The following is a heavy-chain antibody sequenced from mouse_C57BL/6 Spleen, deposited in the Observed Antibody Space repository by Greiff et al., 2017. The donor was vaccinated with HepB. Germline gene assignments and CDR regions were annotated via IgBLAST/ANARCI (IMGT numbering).Heavy chain of an antibody. D-gene: IGHD1-1*01. V-gene: IGHV5-4*01. Sequence: EVQRVESGGGLVKPGGSLKLSCAASGFTFSSYAMSWVRQTPEKRLEWVATISDGGSYTYYPDNVKGRFTISRDNAKNNLYLQISHLKSEDTAMYYCARDLYYGSSYFDYWGQGTTLTVSS. CDR1: GFTFSSYA. CDR3: ARDLYYGSSYFDY. J-gene: IGHJ2*01. CDR2: ISDGGSYT.